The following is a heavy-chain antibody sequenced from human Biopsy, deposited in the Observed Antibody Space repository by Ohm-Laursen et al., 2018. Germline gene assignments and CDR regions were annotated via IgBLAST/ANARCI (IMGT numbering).Heavy chain of an antibody. CDR1: GGSISNNNYY. Sequence: SQTLSLTCAVSGGSISNNNYYWGWIRQPPGKGLEWIGSIFYRGSTHYKPSLKSRINISADTSKNQFSLKLISVTAADTAVYYCARDYDASGYYYVSWGQGTLVTVSS. CDR3: ARDYDASGYYYVS. J-gene: IGHJ5*02. V-gene: IGHV4-39*01. CDR2: IFYRGST. D-gene: IGHD3-22*01.